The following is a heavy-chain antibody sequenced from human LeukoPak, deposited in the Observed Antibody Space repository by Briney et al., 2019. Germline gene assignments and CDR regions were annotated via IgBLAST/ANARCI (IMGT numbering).Heavy chain of an antibody. CDR1: GYTFTSYG. CDR3: ARGADYGDYVYFDY. CDR2: ISAYNGNT. J-gene: IGHJ4*02. Sequence: ASVKVSRKASGYTFTSYGISWVRQTPGQGLEWMGWISAYNGNTNYAQKLQGRVTMTTDTSTSTAYMELRSLRSDDTAVYYCARGADYGDYVYFDYWGQGTLVTVSS. D-gene: IGHD4-17*01. V-gene: IGHV1-18*01.